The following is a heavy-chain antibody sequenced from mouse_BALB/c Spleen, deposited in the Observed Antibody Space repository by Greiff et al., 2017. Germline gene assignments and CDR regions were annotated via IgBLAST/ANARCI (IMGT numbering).Heavy chain of an antibody. D-gene: IGHD2-14*01. V-gene: IGHV5-17*02. CDR1: GFTFSSFG. Sequence: EVKLQESGGGLVQPGGSRKLSCAASGFTFSSFGMHWVRQAPEKGLEWVAYISSGSSTIYYADTVKGRFTISRDNPKNTLFLQMTSLRSEDTAMYYCARRGGGRYDGGYAMDYWGQGTSVTVSS. CDR2: ISSGSSTI. CDR3: ARRGGGRYDGGYAMDY. J-gene: IGHJ4*01.